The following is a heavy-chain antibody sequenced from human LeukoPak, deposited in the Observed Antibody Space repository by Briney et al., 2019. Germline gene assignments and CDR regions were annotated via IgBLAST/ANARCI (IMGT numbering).Heavy chain of an antibody. V-gene: IGHV3-30*19. CDR2: ISYDGSNK. Sequence: PGGSLRLSCAASGFTFSSYGMHWVRQAPGKGLEWVAVISYDGSNKFYADSVKGRFTISRDNSNITLYLQMNSLRPEDTAVYYCARVGRGYSFKVYYFDYWGQGTLVTVSS. D-gene: IGHD5-18*01. CDR3: ARVGRGYSFKVYYFDY. CDR1: GFTFSSYG. J-gene: IGHJ4*02.